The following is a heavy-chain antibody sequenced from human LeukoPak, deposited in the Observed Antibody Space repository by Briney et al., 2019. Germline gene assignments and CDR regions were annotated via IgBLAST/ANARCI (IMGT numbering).Heavy chain of an antibody. CDR1: GFTFSSYA. CDR3: AKSDSGSTSCSLHC. CDR2: ISGSGGST. V-gene: IGHV3-23*01. D-gene: IGHD2-2*01. J-gene: IGHJ4*02. Sequence: GGSLRLSCAASGFTFSSYAMSWVRQAPGMGLEWVSAISGSGGSTYYADSVKGRFTIARDNSKNTLYLQMNSLRAEDTAVYYCAKSDSGSTSCSLHCWGQVALVTVSS.